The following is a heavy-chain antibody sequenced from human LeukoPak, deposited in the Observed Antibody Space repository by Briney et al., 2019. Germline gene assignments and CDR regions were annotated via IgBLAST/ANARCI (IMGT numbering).Heavy chain of an antibody. CDR3: AKLYCSSSSCSRGGYFDY. CDR1: GGSFSGYY. D-gene: IGHD2-2*01. Sequence: SETLSLTCAVYGGSFSGYYWSWIRQPPGKGLEWIGEINHSGSTNYNPSLKSRVTISVDTSKNQFSLKLSSVTAADTAVYYCAKLYCSSSSCSRGGYFDYWGRGTLVTVSS. CDR2: INHSGST. J-gene: IGHJ4*02. V-gene: IGHV4-34*01.